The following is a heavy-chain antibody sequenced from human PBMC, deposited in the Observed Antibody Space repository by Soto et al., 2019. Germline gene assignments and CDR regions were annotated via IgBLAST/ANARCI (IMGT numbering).Heavy chain of an antibody. J-gene: IGHJ4*02. D-gene: IGHD3-3*01. Sequence: EVQLLESGGGLVQPGGSLRLSCAASGFTFSSYAMSWVRQAPGKGLEWVSAISGSGGSTYYADSVKGRFTISRDNSKNTLHLQMNSLRAEDTAVYYCAKGDDFWSGSPYYFDYWGQGTLVTVSS. CDR2: ISGSGGST. CDR1: GFTFSSYA. CDR3: AKGDDFWSGSPYYFDY. V-gene: IGHV3-23*01.